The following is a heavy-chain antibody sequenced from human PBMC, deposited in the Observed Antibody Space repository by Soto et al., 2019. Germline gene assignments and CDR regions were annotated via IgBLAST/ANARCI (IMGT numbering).Heavy chain of an antibody. CDR1: GFTFSRNA. D-gene: IGHD3-16*01. Sequence: GSLRLSCAGSGFTFSRNAMSWVRQAPGKGLEWVSGTTGNSALPYYADSVKGRFTISRDNSKKTLYLQMNTLSADDTAVYYCAKNRDYDYDAFDVWGQGTVVTVSS. V-gene: IGHV3-23*01. CDR2: TTGNSALP. CDR3: AKNRDYDYDAFDV. J-gene: IGHJ3*01.